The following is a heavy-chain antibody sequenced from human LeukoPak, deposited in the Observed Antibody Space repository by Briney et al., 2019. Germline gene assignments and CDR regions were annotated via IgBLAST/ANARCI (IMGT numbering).Heavy chain of an antibody. J-gene: IGHJ4*02. CDR2: ISGSGGST. V-gene: IGHV3-23*01. Sequence: GGSLRLSCAASGFTFSSYAMSWVRQAPGKGLEWVSAISGSGGSTHYADSVKGRFTISRDNSKNTLYLQMNSLRAEDTAVYYCAKARNVLRYFDWLVDYWGQGTLVTVSS. D-gene: IGHD3-9*01. CDR1: GFTFSSYA. CDR3: AKARNVLRYFDWLVDY.